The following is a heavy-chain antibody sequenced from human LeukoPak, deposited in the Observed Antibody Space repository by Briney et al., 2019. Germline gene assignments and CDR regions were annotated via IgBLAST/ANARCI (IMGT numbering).Heavy chain of an antibody. J-gene: IGHJ4*02. V-gene: IGHV3-74*01. CDR3: ASLSVYSNFDS. D-gene: IGHD2-8*01. Sequence: GGSLRLSCAASGFTFSSYWMHWVRQAPGKGLVWVSRINSDGSSTSYADSVKGRFTISRDNAKNTLYLQMNSLRAEDMAVYYCASLSVYSNFDSWGQGTLVTVSS. CDR2: INSDGSST. CDR1: GFTFSSYW.